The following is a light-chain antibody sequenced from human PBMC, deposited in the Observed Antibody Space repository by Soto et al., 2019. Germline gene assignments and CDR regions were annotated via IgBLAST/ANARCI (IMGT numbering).Light chain of an antibody. CDR3: QQRDMWPIT. Sequence: EVVLTQSPVPLSLSPGERATLSCRASQSFRGLLAWYQQKPGQAPRLLIYDAYNRATGIPPRFSGSGSGTDFTLTISSLEPEASAVYYCQQRDMWPITFGQGTRLEIK. V-gene: IGKV3-11*01. CDR1: QSFRGL. CDR2: DAY. J-gene: IGKJ5*01.